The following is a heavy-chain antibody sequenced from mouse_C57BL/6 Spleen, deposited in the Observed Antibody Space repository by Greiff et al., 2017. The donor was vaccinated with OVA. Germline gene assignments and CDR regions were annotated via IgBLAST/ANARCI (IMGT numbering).Heavy chain of an antibody. CDR3: AIFYGYYLWFAY. CDR1: GYTITDYY. Sequence: VQLKESGPELVKPGASVKIPCKASGYTITDYYMDWVKQSHGKSLEWIGDINPHNGGTIYNQKFQGKATLTVDKSSNTAYLELRSLASADTAVYYCAIFYGYYLWFAYRGQGTLVTVSA. J-gene: IGHJ3*01. V-gene: IGHV1-18*01. D-gene: IGHD2-3*01. CDR2: INPHNGGT.